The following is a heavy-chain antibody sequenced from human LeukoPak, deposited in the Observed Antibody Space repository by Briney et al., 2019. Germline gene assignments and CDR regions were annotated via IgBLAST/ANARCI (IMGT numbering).Heavy chain of an antibody. J-gene: IGHJ4*02. CDR2: IRYDGSNK. CDR1: GFTFSSYG. D-gene: IGHD1-26*01. V-gene: IGHV3-30*02. CDR3: AKDSWEVGATSEIDY. Sequence: GGSLRLSCAASGFTFSSYGMHWVRQAPGKGLEWLAFIRYDGSNKYYADSVKGRFTISRDNSKNTVYLQMSSLRAEDTAVYYCAKDSWEVGATSEIDYWGQGSLVTVSS.